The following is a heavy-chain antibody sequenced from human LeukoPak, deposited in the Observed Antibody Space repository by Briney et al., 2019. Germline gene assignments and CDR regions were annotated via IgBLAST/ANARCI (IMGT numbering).Heavy chain of an antibody. D-gene: IGHD1-20*01. CDR1: GFTVSNNY. Sequence: QTGGSLRLSCAASGFTVSNNYMTSVRQAPGKGLEWVSVIYSAGITYYADSVKGRFTISRDISKNTLYLQMNSLRVEHTAVYYCARDLNWYVFRYWGQGTLVTVSA. V-gene: IGHV3-66*01. CDR3: ARDLNWYVFRY. J-gene: IGHJ4*02. CDR2: IYSAGIT.